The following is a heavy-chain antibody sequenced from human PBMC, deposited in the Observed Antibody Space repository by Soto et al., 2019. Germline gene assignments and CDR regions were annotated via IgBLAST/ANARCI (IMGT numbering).Heavy chain of an antibody. V-gene: IGHV1-69*12. Sequence: QVQLVQSGAEVKKPGSSVKVSCKSSGGTFSNYGFSWVRQAPGQGLECMGVIVPIFGAEHPQKFQGRVTITAXXAXNXDFMELRGLRSEDTAVYYCARGGSDYEGSGYYQGHVWGQGTTVTVSS. D-gene: IGHD3-22*01. CDR1: GGTFSNYG. J-gene: IGHJ6*02. CDR3: ARGGSDYEGSGYYQGHV. CDR2: IVPIFGA.